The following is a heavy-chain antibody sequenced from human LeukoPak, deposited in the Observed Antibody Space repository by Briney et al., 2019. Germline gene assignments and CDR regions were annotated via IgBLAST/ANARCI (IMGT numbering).Heavy chain of an antibody. CDR3: APHSNYDSGDQHPYFFQF. V-gene: IGHV3-23*01. D-gene: IGHD2-21*01. J-gene: IGHJ4*01. CDR2: ISGAGDTT. CDR1: GFAFSGYA. Sequence: GGSLGLSCVTSGFAFSGYAMSWVRQAPGERLEWVSSISGAGDTTHYADSVKGRFTMSRDNTKNTLYLQMNSLRAEDTAVYYCAPHSNYDSGDQHPYFFQFWGHGTLVTVSS.